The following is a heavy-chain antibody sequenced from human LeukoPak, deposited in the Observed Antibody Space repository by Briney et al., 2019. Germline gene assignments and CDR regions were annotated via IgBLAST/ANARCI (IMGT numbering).Heavy chain of an antibody. CDR1: GYSFTNYW. V-gene: IGHV5-51*01. J-gene: IGHJ4*02. CDR2: IHPGDSGT. Sequence: GESLKISCKGSGYSFTNYWIGWVRQMPGKGLEWMGIIHPGDSGTRYIPSFQGQVTISADKSINTAYLQWSSLKASDTAMYYCARRVDSYWFFDYWGQGTLVTVSS. D-gene: IGHD1-26*01. CDR3: ARRVDSYWFFDY.